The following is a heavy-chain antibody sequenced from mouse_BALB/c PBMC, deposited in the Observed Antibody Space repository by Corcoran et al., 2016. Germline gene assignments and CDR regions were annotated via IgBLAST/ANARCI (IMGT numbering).Heavy chain of an antibody. Sequence: QVQLQQSGPELVKPGASVKMSCKASGYTFTDYVISWVKQRTGQGLEWIGEIYPGSGSTYYNEKFKGKATLTADKSSNTAYMQLSSLTSEDSAVYFCARLYYDYDDFYFDYWGQGTTLTVSS. V-gene: IGHV1-81*01. CDR3: ARLYYDYDDFYFDY. D-gene: IGHD2-4*01. J-gene: IGHJ2*01. CDR2: IYPGSGST. CDR1: GYTFTDYV.